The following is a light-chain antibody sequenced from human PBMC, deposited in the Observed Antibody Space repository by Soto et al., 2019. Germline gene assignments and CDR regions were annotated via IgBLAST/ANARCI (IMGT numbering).Light chain of an antibody. V-gene: IGKV3-15*01. J-gene: IGKJ4*01. Sequence: EIVMTQSLATLSVSPGERATLSCRASQSVSSSLAWYQQKPGQAPRLLIYGASSRATAIPARFSGSGSGTEFTLTISSLQSEDFAVYYCQQYNNWPLTFGGGTKVEIK. CDR1: QSVSSS. CDR2: GAS. CDR3: QQYNNWPLT.